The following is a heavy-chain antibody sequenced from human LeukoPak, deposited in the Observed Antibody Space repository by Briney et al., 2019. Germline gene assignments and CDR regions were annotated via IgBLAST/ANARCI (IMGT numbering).Heavy chain of an antibody. CDR2: IRHDGTNK. CDR1: GFTFNSYG. Sequence: LRLSCAASGFTFNSYGMHWVRRAPGKGLEWVAFIRHDGTNKYYADSVKGRFTISRDNSKNTLFLQMSSLRVEDTAVYYCGRDVSDTVVVITHNFDFWGQGTLVTVSS. CDR3: GRDVSDTVVVITHNFDF. J-gene: IGHJ4*02. V-gene: IGHV3-30*02. D-gene: IGHD3-22*01.